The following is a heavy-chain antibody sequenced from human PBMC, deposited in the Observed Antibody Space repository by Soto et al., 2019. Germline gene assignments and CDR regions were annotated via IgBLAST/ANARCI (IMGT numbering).Heavy chain of an antibody. D-gene: IGHD3-22*01. Sequence: GGSLRLSCAASGFTVSSNYMSWVRQAPGKGLEWVSVIYSGGSTYYADSVRGRFTISRDNSKNTLYLQMNSLRAEDTAVYYCASNGYFDYIDYWRQRTLVTTSS. CDR3: ASNGYFDYIDY. V-gene: IGHV3-53*01. CDR2: IYSGGST. J-gene: IGHJ4*02. CDR1: GFTVSSNY.